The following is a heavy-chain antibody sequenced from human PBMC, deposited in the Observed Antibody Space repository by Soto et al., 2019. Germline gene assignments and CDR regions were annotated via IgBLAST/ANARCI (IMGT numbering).Heavy chain of an antibody. CDR1: GGSISSYY. Sequence: SETLSLTCTVSGGSISSYYWSWIRQPPGKGLEWIGYIYYSGSTNYNPSLKSRVTISVDTSKNQFSLKLSSVTAADTAVYYCAREYSSSSRWFDPWGQGTLVTVSS. CDR3: AREYSSSSRWFDP. V-gene: IGHV4-59*08. J-gene: IGHJ5*02. D-gene: IGHD6-6*01. CDR2: IYYSGST.